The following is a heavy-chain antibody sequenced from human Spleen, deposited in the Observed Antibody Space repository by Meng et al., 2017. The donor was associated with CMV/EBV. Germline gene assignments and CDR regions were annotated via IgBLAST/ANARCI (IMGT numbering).Heavy chain of an antibody. V-gene: IGHV3-73*01. Sequence: GESLKISCAASGFIFSGSSMHWVRQASGKGLEWVGRIRNKTNNYATAYAASVKGRFTISRDDPKNMVYLQMSSLKTEDSALYYCTRHVSGGPRYWGQGTLVTVSS. D-gene: IGHD1-14*01. CDR3: TRHVSGGPRY. J-gene: IGHJ4*02. CDR1: GFIFSGSS. CDR2: IRNKTNNYAT.